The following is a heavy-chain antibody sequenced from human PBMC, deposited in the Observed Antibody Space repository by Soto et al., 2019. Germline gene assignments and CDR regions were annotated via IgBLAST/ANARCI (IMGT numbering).Heavy chain of an antibody. J-gene: IGHJ4*02. CDR3: ARVTLDSSGYVKFDY. V-gene: IGHV4-30-2*01. CDR2: IYRGGST. Sequence: SETLSLTCAVSGGPISSGAYSWSWIRQPPGKGLEWIGYIYRGGSTYYNSSLESRVTISMDKSKNQFSLKLRSVTAADTAMYFCARVTLDSSGYVKFDYWGQGTLVTVSS. CDR1: GGPISSGAYS. D-gene: IGHD3-22*01.